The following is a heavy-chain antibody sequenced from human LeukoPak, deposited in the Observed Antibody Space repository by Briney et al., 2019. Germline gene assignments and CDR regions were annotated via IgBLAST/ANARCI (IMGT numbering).Heavy chain of an antibody. J-gene: IGHJ6*03. D-gene: IGHD2-15*01. V-gene: IGHV4-59*12. CDR3: ARDRKGYCSGGSCQTDYYYYYYMDV. Sequence: PSETLSLTCTVSGGSISSYYWSWIRQPPGKGLEWIGYIYYSGSTNYNPSLKSRVTISVDTSKNQFSLKLSSVTAADTAVYYCARDRKGYCSGGSCQTDYYYYYYMDVWGKGTTVTISS. CDR1: GGSISSYY. CDR2: IYYSGST.